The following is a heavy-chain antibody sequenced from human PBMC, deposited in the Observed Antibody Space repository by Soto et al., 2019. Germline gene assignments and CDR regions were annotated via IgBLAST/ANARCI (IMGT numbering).Heavy chain of an antibody. CDR1: GGPFSTYT. Sequence: SVKVSCKASGGPFSTYTIAWVRQAPGQGLEWMGRIIPSRKMANYADKFQGRVTITADKSTTTAYMELISLRSEDTAVYYYGRAMSRSYYTTIIDYWGQGTLVTVSS. J-gene: IGHJ4*02. V-gene: IGHV1-69*02. CDR3: GRAMSRSYYTTIIDY. D-gene: IGHD1-26*01. CDR2: IIPSRKMA.